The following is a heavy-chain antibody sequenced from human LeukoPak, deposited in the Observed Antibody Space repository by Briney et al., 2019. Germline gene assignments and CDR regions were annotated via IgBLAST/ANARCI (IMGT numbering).Heavy chain of an antibody. CDR3: ARSCRARYYDSSGYYDPFDY. D-gene: IGHD3-22*01. J-gene: IGHJ4*02. Sequence: GASVKVSCKASGYTFTSYGISWVRQAPGQGLEWMGWISACNGNTNYAQKLQGRVTMTTDTSTSTAYMELRSLRSDDTAVYYCARSCRARYYDSSGYYDPFDYWGQGTLVTVSS. V-gene: IGHV1-18*01. CDR2: ISACNGNT. CDR1: GYTFTSYG.